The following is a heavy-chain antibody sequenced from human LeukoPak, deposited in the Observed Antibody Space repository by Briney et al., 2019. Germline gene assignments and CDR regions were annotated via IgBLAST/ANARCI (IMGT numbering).Heavy chain of an antibody. J-gene: IGHJ5*02. D-gene: IGHD1-26*01. CDR3: ARVGAEATRFADP. Sequence: ASVKVSCKASGYTFSIYGVTWVRQAPGQGLEWMGWISARNGNTNYAQKVQGRLTMTIDTSTSTAYMELRSLTSDDTAVYFCARVGAEATRFADPWGQGTLVTVSS. CDR1: GYTFSIYG. CDR2: ISARNGNT. V-gene: IGHV1-18*01.